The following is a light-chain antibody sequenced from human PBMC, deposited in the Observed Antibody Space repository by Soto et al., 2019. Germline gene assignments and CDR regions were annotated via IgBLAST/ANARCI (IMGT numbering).Light chain of an antibody. Sequence: DIQMTQSPSTLSGSVGDRVTITCRASQTISSWLAWYQQKPGKAPKLLIYAASSLQSGVPSRFSGSGSGTEFSLTISSLQPDDFATYYCQQYKSFSLTFGGGTKV. V-gene: IGKV1-5*01. CDR2: AAS. CDR3: QQYKSFSLT. J-gene: IGKJ4*01. CDR1: QTISSW.